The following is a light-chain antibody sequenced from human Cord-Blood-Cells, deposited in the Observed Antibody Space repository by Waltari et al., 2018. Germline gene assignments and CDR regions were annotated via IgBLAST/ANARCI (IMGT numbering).Light chain of an antibody. CDR3: CSYAGSYTWV. J-gene: IGLJ3*02. V-gene: IGLV2-11*01. Sequence: QSALTQPRSVSGSPGQSVTISCTGTSSDVGGYNYVSWYQQHPGKAPKLMIYDVSQRPSGVPDRFSGSTSGNTASLTISGLQAEDEADYYCCSYAGSYTWVFGGGTKLTVL. CDR1: SSDVGGYNY. CDR2: DVS.